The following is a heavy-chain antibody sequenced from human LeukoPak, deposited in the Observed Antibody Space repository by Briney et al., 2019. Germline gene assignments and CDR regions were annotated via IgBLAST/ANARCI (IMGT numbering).Heavy chain of an antibody. V-gene: IGHV1-24*01. D-gene: IGHD6-13*01. J-gene: IGHJ1*01. CDR2: FDPEDGET. CDR3: ATTEQLLQYFQH. Sequence: ASVKVSCKVSGYTLTELSMHLVRPPPGKGIEWMGGFDPEDGETIYAQKFQGRVTMTEDTSTDTAYMELSSLRSEDTAVYYCATTEQLLQYFQHWGQGTLVTVSS. CDR1: GYTLTELS.